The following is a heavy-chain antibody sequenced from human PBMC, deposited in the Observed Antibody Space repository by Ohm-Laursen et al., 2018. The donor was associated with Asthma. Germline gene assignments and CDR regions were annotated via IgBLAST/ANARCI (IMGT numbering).Heavy chain of an antibody. D-gene: IGHD2-2*01. CDR3: TTDIVVVPAAMESDYYYYGMDV. CDR1: GFTFSNAW. V-gene: IGHV3-15*01. J-gene: IGHJ6*02. CDR2: IKSKTDGGTT. Sequence: SLRLSCAASGFTFSNAWMSWVRQAPGKGLEWVGRIKSKTDGGTTDYAAPVKGRFTISRDDSKNTLYLQMNSLKTEDTAVYYCTTDIVVVPAAMESDYYYYGMDVWGQGTTVTVSS.